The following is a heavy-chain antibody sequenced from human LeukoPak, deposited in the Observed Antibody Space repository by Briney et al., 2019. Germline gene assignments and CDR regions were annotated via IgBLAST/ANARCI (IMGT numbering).Heavy chain of an antibody. CDR1: GFTFSRHG. CDR2: ISPSGDIL. Sequence: GGSLRLSCAASGFTFSRHGMNWVRQAPGKGLEWVSGISPSGDILYYADSVKGRFTISRDNAKNSLYLQMNSLRAEDTAVYSCAREGTLSYSFDYWGQGTLVTVSS. V-gene: IGHV3-48*01. D-gene: IGHD1-1*01. CDR3: AREGTLSYSFDY. J-gene: IGHJ4*02.